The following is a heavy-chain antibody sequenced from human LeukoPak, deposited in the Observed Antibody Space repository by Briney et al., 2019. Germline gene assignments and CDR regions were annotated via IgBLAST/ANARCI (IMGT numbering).Heavy chain of an antibody. D-gene: IGHD4-17*01. CDR2: IYYSGST. CDR1: GGSISSYY. J-gene: IGHJ4*02. CDR3: ARAAYGDYGMPLDY. Sequence: SETLSLTCTVSGGSISSYYWSWIRQPPGKGLEWIGYIYYSGSTNYNPSLKSRVTISVDTSKNQFSLKLSSVTAADTAVYYCARAAYGDYGMPLDYWGQGTLVTASS. V-gene: IGHV4-59*01.